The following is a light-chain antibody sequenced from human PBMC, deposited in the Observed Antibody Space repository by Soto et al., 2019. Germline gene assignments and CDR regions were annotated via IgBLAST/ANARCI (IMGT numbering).Light chain of an antibody. CDR2: GAS. J-gene: IGKJ2*01. CDR3: QQYASSPYT. CDR1: QSVTSSY. V-gene: IGKV3-20*01. Sequence: DIVLTQYRGTLSFSALARGPLXWRASQSVTSSYVAWYQQKPGQAPRLLIYGASSRATGIPDRFTGSGSGTDFTLTISRLEPEDFAVYYCQQYASSPYTIGQGTKVDIK.